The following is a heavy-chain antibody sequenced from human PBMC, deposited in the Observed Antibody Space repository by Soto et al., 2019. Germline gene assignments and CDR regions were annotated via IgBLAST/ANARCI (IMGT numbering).Heavy chain of an antibody. D-gene: IGHD5-12*01. Sequence: WTWIRQPPQKGLEWIGHIYYSGSIHYNPSLKNRVTISVDTSKNQFSLNLTSVTTADTAVYYCARDRGDGYNWDFWGQGTLVTVSS. J-gene: IGHJ4*02. CDR2: IYYSGSI. CDR3: ARDRGDGYNWDF. V-gene: IGHV4-59*01.